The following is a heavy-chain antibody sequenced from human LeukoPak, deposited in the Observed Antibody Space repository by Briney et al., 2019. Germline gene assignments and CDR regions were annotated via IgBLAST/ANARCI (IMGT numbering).Heavy chain of an antibody. CDR2: IIPILGIA. V-gene: IGHV1-69*04. CDR3: ARLNPTTATSQRSYAMDV. Sequence: ASVKVSCKASGGTFSSYAISWVRQAPGQGLEWMGRIIPILGIANYAQKFQGRVTITADKSTSTAYMELSSLRSEDTAVYYCARLNPTTATSQRSYAMDVWGQGTTVTVSS. CDR1: GGTFSSYA. J-gene: IGHJ6*02. D-gene: IGHD4-17*01.